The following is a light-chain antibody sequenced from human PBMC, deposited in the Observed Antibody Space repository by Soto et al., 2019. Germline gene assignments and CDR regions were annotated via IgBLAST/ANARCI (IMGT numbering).Light chain of an antibody. CDR1: QSISSW. V-gene: IGKV1-5*01. CDR3: QQYNAYPPWT. J-gene: IGKJ1*01. Sequence: IQLTHSPSSLSASVGYRGTITFLSSQSISSWLSWYQQKPGKAPKLLIYDAYTLESGVPSRFSGSGSGTEFTLTITSLQPDDFATYYCQQYNAYPPWTFGQRTKVDI. CDR2: DAY.